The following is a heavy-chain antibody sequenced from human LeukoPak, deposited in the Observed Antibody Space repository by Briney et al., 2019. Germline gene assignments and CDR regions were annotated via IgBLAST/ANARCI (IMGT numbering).Heavy chain of an antibody. V-gene: IGHV1-2*02. J-gene: IGHJ3*01. CDR3: ARDLGNGNDAFDV. D-gene: IGHD7-27*01. CDR1: GYTFSGHY. Sequence: ASVKVSCKTSGYTFSGHYMHWVRQAPGQGLEWMGWINPISGGTNYAQKFQGRVTMTRDTSITTGYMELSRLRSDDTAVYYCARDLGNGNDAFDVWGQGTVVTVSS. CDR2: INPISGGT.